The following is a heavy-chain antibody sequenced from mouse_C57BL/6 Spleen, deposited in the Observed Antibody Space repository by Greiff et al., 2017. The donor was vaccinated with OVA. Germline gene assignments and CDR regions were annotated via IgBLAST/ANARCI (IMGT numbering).Heavy chain of an antibody. Sequence: VQLQQSGPELVKPGASVKISCKASGYTFTDYYMNWVKQSHGKSLEWIGDINPNNGGTSYNQKFKGKATLTVDKSSSTAYMELRSLTSEDSAVYYCARHGKCAYWGQGTLVTVSA. CDR3: ARHGKCAY. CDR2: INPNNGGT. J-gene: IGHJ3*01. V-gene: IGHV1-26*01. CDR1: GYTFTDYY. D-gene: IGHD1-3*01.